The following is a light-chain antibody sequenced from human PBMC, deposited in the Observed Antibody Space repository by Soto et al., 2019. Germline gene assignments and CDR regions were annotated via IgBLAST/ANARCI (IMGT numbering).Light chain of an antibody. V-gene: IGLV2-14*01. Sequence: QSVLTQPASVSGSPGQSITISCTGTSSDVGGYNYVSRYQRHPGKAPKLMIYDVSNRPSGVSNRFSASKSGNTASLTISGLQAEDEADYYCTSYTSTTSFVFGTGTKVTVL. CDR3: TSYTSTTSFV. J-gene: IGLJ1*01. CDR1: SSDVGGYNY. CDR2: DVS.